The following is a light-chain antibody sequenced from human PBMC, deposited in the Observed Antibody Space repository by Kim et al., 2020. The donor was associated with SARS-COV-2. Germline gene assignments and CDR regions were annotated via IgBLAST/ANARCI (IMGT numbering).Light chain of an antibody. V-gene: IGKV3-15*01. CDR1: RSVSSI. Sequence: VSPGARASLSCRGRRSVSSICALYQQNPGQAPGLLIYGASTRAAGIPGRFSGSGSGTEFTLTISSLQSEGFAVYFCQEYNNWPRTFGQGTKVDIK. CDR3: QEYNNWPRT. CDR2: GAS. J-gene: IGKJ1*01.